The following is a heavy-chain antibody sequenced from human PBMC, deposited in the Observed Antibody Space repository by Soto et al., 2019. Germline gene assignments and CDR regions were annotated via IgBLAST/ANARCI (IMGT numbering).Heavy chain of an antibody. CDR2: ISGSGGST. V-gene: IGHV3-23*01. Sequence: GGSLRLSCAASGFTFSSYAMSWVRQAPGKGLEWVSAISGSGGSTYYADSVKGRFTISRDNSKNTLYLQMSSLRAEDTAVYYCAKDPSNYYGSGSYYLHFDYWGQGTLVTVSS. CDR1: GFTFSSYA. D-gene: IGHD3-10*01. J-gene: IGHJ4*02. CDR3: AKDPSNYYGSGSYYLHFDY.